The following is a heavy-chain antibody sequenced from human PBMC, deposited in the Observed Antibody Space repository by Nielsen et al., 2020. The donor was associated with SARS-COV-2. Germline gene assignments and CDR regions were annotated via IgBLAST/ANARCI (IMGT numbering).Heavy chain of an antibody. CDR2: ISWNSGSI. CDR3: AKLGDYYDSSGYYDY. CDR1: GFTFDDYA. D-gene: IGHD3-22*01. Sequence: SLKISCAASGFTFDDYAMHWVRQAPGKGLEWVSGISWNSGSIGYADSVKGRFTISRDNAKNSLYLQMNSLRAEDTAVYYCAKLGDYYDSSGYYDYWGQATLVTVSS. J-gene: IGHJ4*02. V-gene: IGHV3-9*01.